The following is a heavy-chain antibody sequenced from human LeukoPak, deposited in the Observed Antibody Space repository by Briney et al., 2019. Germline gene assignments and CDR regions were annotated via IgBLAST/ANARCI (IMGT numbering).Heavy chain of an antibody. CDR1: GGSISSGNW. Sequence: SETQSLTCAVSGGSISSGNWWSWVRQPPGKGLEWIGQIYHSGSTNYNPSLKSRVTISVDTSKNQFSLKLSSVTAADTAVYYCAIRPINLWFGGFSDYWGQGTLVTVSS. CDR2: IYHSGST. D-gene: IGHD3-10*01. J-gene: IGHJ4*02. CDR3: AIRPINLWFGGFSDY. V-gene: IGHV4-4*02.